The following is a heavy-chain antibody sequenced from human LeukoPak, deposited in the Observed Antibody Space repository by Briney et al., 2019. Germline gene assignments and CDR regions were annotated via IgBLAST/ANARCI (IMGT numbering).Heavy chain of an antibody. V-gene: IGHV4-59*01. CDR2: IYYSGST. D-gene: IGHD4-17*01. CDR3: ARGINDYGENFDY. CDR1: GGSISSYY. Sequence: SGTLSLTCTVSGGSISSYYWSWIRQPPGKGLEWIGYIYYSGSTNYNPSLKSRVTISVDTSKNQFSLKLSSVTAADTAVYYCARGINDYGENFDYWGQGTLVTVSS. J-gene: IGHJ4*02.